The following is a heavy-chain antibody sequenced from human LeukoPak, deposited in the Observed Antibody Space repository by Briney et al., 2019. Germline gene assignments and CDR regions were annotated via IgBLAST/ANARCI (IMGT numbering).Heavy chain of an antibody. CDR3: ARRRRILGNIVVVPAAALGRYYFDY. Sequence: SETLSLTCAVYGGSFSGYYWSWIRQPPGKGLEWIVEINHSGSTNYNPSLKSPLTISVDTSKNQFSLKLSSVTAADTAVNYCARRRRILGNIVVVPAAALGRYYFDYWGQGTLVTVSS. V-gene: IGHV4-34*01. J-gene: IGHJ4*02. CDR2: INHSGST. CDR1: GGSFSGYY. D-gene: IGHD2-2*01.